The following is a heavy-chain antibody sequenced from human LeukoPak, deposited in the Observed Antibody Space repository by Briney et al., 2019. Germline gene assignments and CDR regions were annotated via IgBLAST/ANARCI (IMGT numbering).Heavy chain of an antibody. CDR1: GFTFSSYH. D-gene: IGHD5-12*01. CDR2: ISIISSTI. Sequence: GGSLRLSRAASGFTFSSYHMNWVRQAPGKGLEWVSYISIISSTIYYADSVKGRFTTSRDDAKNSVYLQMSSLRAEDTAVYYCARTYERELDYWGQGTLVTVSS. J-gene: IGHJ4*02. CDR3: ARTYERELDY. V-gene: IGHV3-48*01.